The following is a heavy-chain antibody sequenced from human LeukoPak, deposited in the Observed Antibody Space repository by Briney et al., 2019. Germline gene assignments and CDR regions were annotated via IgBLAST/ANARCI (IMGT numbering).Heavy chain of an antibody. V-gene: IGHV3-48*01. J-gene: IGHJ4*02. CDR1: GFTFSSYS. CDR3: ARARGGG. CDR2: ISSSSTI. Sequence: GGSLRLSCAASGFTFSSYSMNWVRQAPGKGLEWVSYISSSSTIYYADSVKGRFTISRDNAKNSLYLQMNSLRAEDTAVYYCARARGGGWGQGTLVTVSS. D-gene: IGHD3-16*01.